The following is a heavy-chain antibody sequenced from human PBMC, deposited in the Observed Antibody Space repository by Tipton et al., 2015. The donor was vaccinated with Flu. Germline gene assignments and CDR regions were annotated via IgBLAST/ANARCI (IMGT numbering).Heavy chain of an antibody. D-gene: IGHD4-17*01. V-gene: IGHV4-59*08. CDR3: ARRKTVTTRLTYFDY. Sequence: TLSLTCTVSGGSITSYYLSWIRQPPGKGLEWIGYIYYSGSTNYNPSLKSRVTISVDTSKNQFSLKLSSVTAADTAVYYCARRKTVTTRLTYFDYWGQGTLVTVSS. CDR2: IYYSGST. J-gene: IGHJ4*02. CDR1: GGSITSYY.